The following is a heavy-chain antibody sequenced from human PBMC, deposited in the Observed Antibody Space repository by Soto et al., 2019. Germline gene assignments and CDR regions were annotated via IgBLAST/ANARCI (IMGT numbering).Heavy chain of an antibody. Sequence: PSETLSLTCTVSGGSISSGGYYWSWIRQHPGKGLEWIGYIYYSGSTYYNPSLKSRVTISVDTSKNQFSLKLSSVTAADTAVYYCARARTPYDFRRVENWFGPWGQGTLVTVSS. CDR3: ARARTPYDFRRVENWFGP. J-gene: IGHJ5*02. CDR2: IYYSGST. CDR1: GGSISSGGYY. V-gene: IGHV4-31*03. D-gene: IGHD3-3*01.